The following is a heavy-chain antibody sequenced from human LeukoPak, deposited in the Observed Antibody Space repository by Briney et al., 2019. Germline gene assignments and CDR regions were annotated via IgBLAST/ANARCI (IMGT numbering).Heavy chain of an antibody. V-gene: IGHV3-23*01. D-gene: IGHD2-2*01. CDR2: ISGSGGCT. CDR1: GFTFSSYA. J-gene: IGHJ4*02. Sequence: GGSLRLSCAASGFTFSSYAMSWVRQAPGKGLEWVSAISGSGGCTYYADSVKGRFTISRDNSKNTLYLQMNSLRAEDTAVYYCAKVDVVVVPAAILVPLAFDYWGQGTLVTVSS. CDR3: AKVDVVVVPAAILVPLAFDY.